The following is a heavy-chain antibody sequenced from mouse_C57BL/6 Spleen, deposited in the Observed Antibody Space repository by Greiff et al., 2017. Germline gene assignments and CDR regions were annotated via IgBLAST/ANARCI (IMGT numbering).Heavy chain of an antibody. CDR3: AREKGPYYSNYEDYFDY. D-gene: IGHD2-5*01. Sequence: ESGPGLVKPSQSLSLTSSVTGYSITSGYYWNWIRQFPGNKLEWMGYISYDGSNNYNPSLKNRISITRDTSKNQFFLKLNSVTTEDTATYYCAREKGPYYSNYEDYFDYWGQGTTLTVSS. CDR1: GYSITSGYY. J-gene: IGHJ2*01. V-gene: IGHV3-6*01. CDR2: ISYDGSN.